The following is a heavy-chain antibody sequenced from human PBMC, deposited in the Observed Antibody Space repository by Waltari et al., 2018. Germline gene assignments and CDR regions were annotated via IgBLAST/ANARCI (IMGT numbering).Heavy chain of an antibody. CDR2: IYYSGST. D-gene: IGHD3-3*01. CDR3: AREGNVLRFLEWPTGVDY. Sequence: QVQLQESGPGLVKPSQTLSLTCTVSGSSISSGDYYWSWIRPPPGKGLEWIGYIYYSGSTYYNPSLKSRVTISVDTSKNQFSLKLSSVTAADTAVYYCAREGNVLRFLEWPTGVDYWGQGTLVTVSS. CDR1: GSSISSGDYY. J-gene: IGHJ4*02. V-gene: IGHV4-30-4*08.